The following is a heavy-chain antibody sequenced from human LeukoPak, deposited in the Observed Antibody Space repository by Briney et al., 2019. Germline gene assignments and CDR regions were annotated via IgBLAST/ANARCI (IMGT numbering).Heavy chain of an antibody. CDR1: GFTFSDYA. J-gene: IGHJ4*02. D-gene: IGHD2-21*02. CDR3: AKDHANTPVVTN. V-gene: IGHV3-23*01. Sequence: PGVSLRLSCAASGFTFSDYAMSWVRQAPGKGLEWLSVISGGSSGSTYYADSVTGRVTVSRDNSKNTVDLQMNNLRVDDTAIYYCAKDHANTPVVTNWGQGILVSASS. CDR2: ISGGSSGST.